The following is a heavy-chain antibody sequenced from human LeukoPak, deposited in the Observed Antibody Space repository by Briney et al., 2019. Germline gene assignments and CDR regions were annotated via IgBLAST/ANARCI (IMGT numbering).Heavy chain of an antibody. V-gene: IGHV3-9*01. D-gene: IGHD2-15*01. J-gene: IGHJ4*02. CDR2: ISWNSGSL. CDR1: GFTFGDFA. Sequence: GRSLRLSCTASGFTFGDFAMHWVRQRPGKGREWVAGISWNSGSLGYADSVKGRFTISRDNAKNSLHLQNTSLRPEDTGFFYCEKKIFTPSVEKGTTPFDYWGPGTPVTGSS. CDR3: EKKIFTPSVEKGTTPFDY.